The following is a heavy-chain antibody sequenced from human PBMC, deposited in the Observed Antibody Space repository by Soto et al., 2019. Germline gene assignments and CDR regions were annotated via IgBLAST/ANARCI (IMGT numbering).Heavy chain of an antibody. D-gene: IGHD3-3*01. CDR2: IYYSGST. CDR3: ARGDDFWSGYYYFDY. Sequence: SETLSLTCTVSGGSISSGDYYWSWIRQPPGKGLEWIGYIYYSGSTYHNPSLKSRVTISVDTSKNQFSLKLSSVTAADTAVYYCARGDDFWSGYYYFDYWGQGTLVTVSS. CDR1: GGSISSGDYY. V-gene: IGHV4-30-4*01. J-gene: IGHJ4*02.